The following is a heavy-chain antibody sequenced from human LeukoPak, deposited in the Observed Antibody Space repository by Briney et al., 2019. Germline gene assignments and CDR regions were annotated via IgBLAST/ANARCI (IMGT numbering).Heavy chain of an antibody. CDR2: ISAYNGNT. Sequence: ASVKVSCKASGGTFSSYAISWVRQAPGQGLEWMGWISAYNGNTNYAQKLQGRVTMTTDTSTSTAYMELRSLRSDDTAVYYCAREDDSSGYYYVSDYWGQGTLVTVSS. V-gene: IGHV1-18*01. CDR1: GGTFSSYA. J-gene: IGHJ4*02. D-gene: IGHD3-22*01. CDR3: AREDDSSGYYYVSDY.